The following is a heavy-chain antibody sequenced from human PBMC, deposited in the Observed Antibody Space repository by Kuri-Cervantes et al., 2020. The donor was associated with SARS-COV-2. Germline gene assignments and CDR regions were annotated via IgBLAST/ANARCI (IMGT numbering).Heavy chain of an antibody. CDR3: ARDARIYGDYVKSPPYFDY. J-gene: IGHJ4*02. D-gene: IGHD4-17*01. CDR2: ISGSGGST. V-gene: IGHV3-23*01. Sequence: GESLKISCAASGFTFSSYAMSWVRQAPGKGLEWVSAISGSGGSTYYADPVKGRFTISRDNSKNTLYLQMNSLRAEDTAVYYCARDARIYGDYVKSPPYFDYWGQGTLVTVSS. CDR1: GFTFSSYA.